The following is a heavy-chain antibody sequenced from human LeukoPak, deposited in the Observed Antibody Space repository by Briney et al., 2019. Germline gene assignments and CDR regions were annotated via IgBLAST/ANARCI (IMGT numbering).Heavy chain of an antibody. CDR2: ISSSSSTI. D-gene: IGHD3-22*01. V-gene: IGHV3-48*01. J-gene: IGHJ4*02. CDR3: ARGSTYYDSSGQVPFDY. CDR1: GFTFSTYS. Sequence: PGGSLRLSCAASGFTFSTYSMNWVRQAPGKGLEWVSYISSSSSTIYNADSVKGRSTISRDNAKNSLYLQMNSLRAEDTAVYYCARGSTYYDSSGQVPFDYWGQGTLVTVSS.